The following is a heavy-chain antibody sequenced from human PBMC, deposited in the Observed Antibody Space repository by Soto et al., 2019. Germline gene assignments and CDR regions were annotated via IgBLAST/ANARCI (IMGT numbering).Heavy chain of an antibody. CDR3: ARLAVPAAVSAWFDP. Sequence: WTWLRQPAGKGLEWVGRIYVSGTTDYNPSLKSRVTMSVDTSKNQFSLKLTSVTAADTAVYYCARLAVPAAVSAWFDPWGQGTLVTVSS. V-gene: IGHV4-4*07. CDR2: IYVSGTT. D-gene: IGHD2-2*01. J-gene: IGHJ5*02.